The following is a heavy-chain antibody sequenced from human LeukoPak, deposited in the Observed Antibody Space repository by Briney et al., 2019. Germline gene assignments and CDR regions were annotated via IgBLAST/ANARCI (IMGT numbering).Heavy chain of an antibody. J-gene: IGHJ6*03. V-gene: IGHV4-59*01. CDR1: GGSISTYY. CDR2: IYDSGST. CDR3: ARNPRYYYYMDV. Sequence: SETLSLTCTVSGGSISTYYWNWIRQPPGKGLEWIGYIYDSGSTNYNPSLKSRVTISVDASMNQFSLKLSSVTAADTAVYYCARNPRYYYYMDVWGKGTTATVSS.